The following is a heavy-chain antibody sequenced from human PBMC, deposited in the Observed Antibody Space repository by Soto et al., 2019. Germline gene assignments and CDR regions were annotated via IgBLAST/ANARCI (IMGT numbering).Heavy chain of an antibody. Sequence: SETLSLTCTVSGGSISSGGYYWTWIRQPPGKGLEWIGEINHSGTINFNPSLKSRLTISLDTSKKHFSLKLSSVTDADTAAYYCARADRTPVTSYSLDVWGQGTTVTVSS. CDR1: GGSISSGGYY. V-gene: IGHV4-39*02. J-gene: IGHJ6*02. CDR2: INHSGTI. D-gene: IGHD4-17*01. CDR3: ARADRTPVTSYSLDV.